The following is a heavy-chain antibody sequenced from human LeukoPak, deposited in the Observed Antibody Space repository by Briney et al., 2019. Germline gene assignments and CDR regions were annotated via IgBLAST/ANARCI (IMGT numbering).Heavy chain of an antibody. CDR3: TRHDAVPVIGHGMGV. CDR2: IYYTGIT. D-gene: IGHD3-16*02. CDR1: GGSISSYY. Sequence: SETLSLTCTVSGGSISSYYWSCIRQPPGKGVEGIGYIYYTGITNYNPSLESRVTISVDTSKNQFSLKLNSVTAADTAVYYCTRHDAVPVIGHGMGVWGQGTTVTVSS. J-gene: IGHJ6*02. V-gene: IGHV4-59*08.